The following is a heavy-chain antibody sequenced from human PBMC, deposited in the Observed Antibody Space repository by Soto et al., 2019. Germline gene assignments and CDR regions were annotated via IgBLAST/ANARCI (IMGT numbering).Heavy chain of an antibody. CDR3: ARAPGLWLSLYYMDV. Sequence: GGSLRLSCAASGFTFSDYYMSWIRQAPGKGLEWVSYISSSGSTIYYADSVKGRFTISRDNAKNSLYLQMNSLRAEDTAVYYCARAPGLWLSLYYMDVWGKGTTVTVSS. CDR1: GFTFSDYY. J-gene: IGHJ6*03. D-gene: IGHD3-10*01. CDR2: ISSSGSTI. V-gene: IGHV3-11*01.